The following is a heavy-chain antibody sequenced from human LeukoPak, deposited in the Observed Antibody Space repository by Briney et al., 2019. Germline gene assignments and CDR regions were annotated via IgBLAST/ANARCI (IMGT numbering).Heavy chain of an antibody. CDR2: ISYSGST. CDR1: GGSITNYY. V-gene: IGHV4-59*01. CDR3: ARGARGYPDDNFDY. D-gene: IGHD5-12*01. Sequence: KPSETLSLTCTVSGGSITNYYWSWIRQPPGKGLEWIGYISYSGSTNYSPSLKSRVTISVDTSKKQFSLNLNSVTAADTAIYYYARGARGYPDDNFDYWGQGTLVTVSS. J-gene: IGHJ4*02.